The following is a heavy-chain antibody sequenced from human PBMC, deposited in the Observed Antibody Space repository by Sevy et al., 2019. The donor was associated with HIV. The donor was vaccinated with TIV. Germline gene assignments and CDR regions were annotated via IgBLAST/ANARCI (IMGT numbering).Heavy chain of an antibody. CDR2: TYYRSKWYN. CDR3: ARGVIVLRFLERLSETYYYYYYMDV. D-gene: IGHD3-3*01. V-gene: IGHV6-1*01. Sequence: SQTLSLTCAISGDSVSSNSAAWNWIRQSPSRGLEWLGRTYYRSKWYNDYAVSVKSRITINPDTSKNQFSLQLNSVTPEDTAVYYCARGVIVLRFLERLSETYYYYYYMDVWGKGTTVTVSS. CDR1: GDSVSSNSAA. J-gene: IGHJ6*03.